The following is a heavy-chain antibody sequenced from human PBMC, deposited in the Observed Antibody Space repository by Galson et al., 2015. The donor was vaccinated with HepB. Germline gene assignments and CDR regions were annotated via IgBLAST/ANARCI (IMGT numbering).Heavy chain of an antibody. D-gene: IGHD6-6*01. CDR2: IYHSGST. CDR3: ARRSRIAACWFDP. Sequence: QVQLQESGPGLVKPSQTLSLTCTVSGASINIGEYYWSWIRQPPGKGLEWIGYIYHSGSTHYNPSLESRITISRDTSKNQFFLEMTSVTAADTAVYYCARRSRIAACWFDPWGQGTLVTVSS. J-gene: IGHJ5*02. CDR1: GASINIGEYY. V-gene: IGHV4-30-4*01.